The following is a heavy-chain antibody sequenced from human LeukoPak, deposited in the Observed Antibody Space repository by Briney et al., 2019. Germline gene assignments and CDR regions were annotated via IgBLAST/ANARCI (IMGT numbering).Heavy chain of an antibody. Sequence: SETLSLTCTVSGGSISSYYWSWIRPPPGKGLEWIGYIYYSGSTNYNPSLKSRVTISVDTSKNQFSLKLSSVTAADPAVYYCARVGVRGVDYYYYGMDVWGKGTTVTVSS. CDR3: ARVGVRGVDYYYYGMDV. CDR1: GGSISSYY. J-gene: IGHJ6*04. V-gene: IGHV4-59*01. CDR2: IYYSGST. D-gene: IGHD3-10*01.